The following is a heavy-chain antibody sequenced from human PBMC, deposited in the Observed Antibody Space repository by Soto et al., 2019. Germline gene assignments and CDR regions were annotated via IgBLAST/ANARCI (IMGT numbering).Heavy chain of an antibody. CDR3: ARHCSGGSCYSNSAFDI. Sequence: QVQLVQSGAEVKKPGSSVKVSCKASGGTFSSYAISWVRQAPGQGLEWMGGIIPIFGTANYAQKFQGRVTITADESTSTAYMELSSLISEDTAVYYCARHCSGGSCYSNSAFDIWGQGTMVTVSS. V-gene: IGHV1-69*01. J-gene: IGHJ3*02. CDR2: IIPIFGTA. CDR1: GGTFSSYA. D-gene: IGHD2-15*01.